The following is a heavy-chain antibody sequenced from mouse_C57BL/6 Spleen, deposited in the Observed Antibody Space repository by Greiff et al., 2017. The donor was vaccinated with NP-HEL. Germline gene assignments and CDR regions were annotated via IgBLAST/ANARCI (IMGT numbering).Heavy chain of an antibody. J-gene: IGHJ1*03. CDR1: GFSLTSYG. Sequence: QVQLQQSGPGLVAPSQSLSITCTVSGFSLTSYGVHWVRQPPGKGLEWLVVIWSDGSTTYNSALKSRLSISKDNSKSQVFLKMNSLQTDDTAMYYCARQGLLRPHWYFDVWGTGTTVTVSS. V-gene: IGHV2-6-1*01. CDR3: ARQGLLRPHWYFDV. CDR2: IWSDGST. D-gene: IGHD1-2*01.